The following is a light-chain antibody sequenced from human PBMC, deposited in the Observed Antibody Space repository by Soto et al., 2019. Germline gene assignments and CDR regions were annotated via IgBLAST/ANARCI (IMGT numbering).Light chain of an antibody. V-gene: IGKV3-15*01. J-gene: IGKJ4*01. Sequence: EIVMTQFPATLSVSPGERATLSWRASQSVRINLAWYQQKPGQAPRLLIYGASSRATGIPARFSGSGSGTDFTLTIISLQSEDFAGYYCQQYNNWPPELTFGGGTKVEIK. CDR3: QQYNNWPPELT. CDR1: QSVRIN. CDR2: GAS.